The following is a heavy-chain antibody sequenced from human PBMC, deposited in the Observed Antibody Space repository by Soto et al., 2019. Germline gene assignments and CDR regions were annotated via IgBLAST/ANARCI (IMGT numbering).Heavy chain of an antibody. V-gene: IGHV5-10-1*01. Sequence: PGESLKISCNGSGYSFTSYWISWVRQMPGKGLEWMGRIDPSDSYTNYSPSLQGHVTISADKSISTAYLQWSSLKASDTAMYYCARRPVSSSGPYYYGMDVWGQGTTVTVSS. CDR3: ARRPVSSSGPYYYGMDV. CDR1: GYSFTSYW. J-gene: IGHJ6*02. CDR2: IDPSDSYT. D-gene: IGHD6-6*01.